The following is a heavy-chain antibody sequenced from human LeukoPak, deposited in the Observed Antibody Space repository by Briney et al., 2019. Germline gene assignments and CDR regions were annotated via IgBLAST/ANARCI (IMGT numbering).Heavy chain of an antibody. CDR3: VKERDRGTDVAVDFDF. CDR1: GFTFRDYS. Sequence: PGASLRLSCVASGFTFRDYSMAWVRQLPGGGLEWVSAIARDDFTVYPDPLKGRFTISRDNSRNTLYLQMNTLRAEDTAVYYCVKERDRGTDVAVDFDFWGQSAIVTVSS. J-gene: IGHJ4*02. V-gene: IGHV3-23*01. D-gene: IGHD6-19*01. CDR2: IARDDFT.